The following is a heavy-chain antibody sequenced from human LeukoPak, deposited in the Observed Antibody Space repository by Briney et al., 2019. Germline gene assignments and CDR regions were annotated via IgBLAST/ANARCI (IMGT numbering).Heavy chain of an antibody. D-gene: IGHD6-13*01. V-gene: IGHV4-59*12. CDR2: SYYTGST. J-gene: IGHJ4*02. CDR1: GGSISSYYY. CDR3: ATLPAGIAAERDY. Sequence: SETLSLTCTVSGGSISSYYYWSWIRQPPGKGLEWIGYSYYTGSTNYNPSLKSRVTISVDTSKNQFSLKLSSVTAADTAVYYCATLPAGIAAERDYWGQGTLVTVSS.